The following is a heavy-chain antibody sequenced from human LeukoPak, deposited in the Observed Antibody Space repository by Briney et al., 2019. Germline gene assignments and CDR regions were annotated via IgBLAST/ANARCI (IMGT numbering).Heavy chain of an antibody. V-gene: IGHV4-39*01. D-gene: IGHD2-15*01. Sequence: SETLSLTCTVSGGSMSSSSFYWGWLRQPPGKGLEWIGRIYYSGSTYYTPSLKSRLTISVDTSRNRFSLKLSSVTATDTAVYYCAAAYCSDWNCYYEAFDIWGQGTMVTVSS. CDR1: GGSMSSSSFY. J-gene: IGHJ3*02. CDR3: AAAYCSDWNCYYEAFDI. CDR2: IYYSGST.